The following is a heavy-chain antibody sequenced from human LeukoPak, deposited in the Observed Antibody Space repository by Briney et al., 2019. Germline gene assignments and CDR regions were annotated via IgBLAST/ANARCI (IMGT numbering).Heavy chain of an antibody. Sequence: SETLSLTCTVSGGSISSSSYYWGWIRQPPGKGLEWIGGIYYSGSTYYNPSLKSRVTISVDTSKNQFSLKLSSVTAADTAVYYCASNWSDFDYWGQGILVTVSS. J-gene: IGHJ4*02. D-gene: IGHD1-1*01. V-gene: IGHV4-39*07. CDR1: GGSISSSSYY. CDR3: ASNWSDFDY. CDR2: IYYSGST.